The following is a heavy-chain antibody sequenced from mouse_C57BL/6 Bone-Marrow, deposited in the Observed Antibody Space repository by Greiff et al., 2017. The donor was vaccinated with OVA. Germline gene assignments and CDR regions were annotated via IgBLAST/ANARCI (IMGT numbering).Heavy chain of an antibody. D-gene: IGHD2-4*01. CDR2: ISTLAYSI. J-gene: IGHJ3*01. V-gene: IGHV5-15*01. CDR3: AIHHDYGWFAY. Sequence: EVQGVESGGGLVQPGGSLKLSCAASGFTFSDYGMAWVRQAPRKGPEWVAFISTLAYSIYYADTVTGRFTNSRENAKNTLYLELSSLRSADTAMYYDAIHHDYGWFAYWGKGTLVTVSA. CDR1: GFTFSDYG.